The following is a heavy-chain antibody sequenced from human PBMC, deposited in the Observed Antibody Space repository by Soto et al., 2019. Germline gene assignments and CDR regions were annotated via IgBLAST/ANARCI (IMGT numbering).Heavy chain of an antibody. D-gene: IGHD3-10*01. J-gene: IGHJ6*02. CDR1: GFTFSSYA. CDR3: AKAYLLLSGMDV. CDR2: ISGSGGST. Sequence: EVQLLESGGGLVQPGGSLRLSCAASGFTFSSYAMSWVRQAPGKGLEWVSAISGSGGSTYYADSVKGRFTISRDNSKNTLYLQMNSRRAEDTAVYYCAKAYLLLSGMDVWGQGTTVTVSS. V-gene: IGHV3-23*01.